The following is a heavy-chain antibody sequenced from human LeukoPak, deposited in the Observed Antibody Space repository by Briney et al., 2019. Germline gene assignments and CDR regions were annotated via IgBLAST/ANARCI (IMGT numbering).Heavy chain of an antibody. Sequence: GASVKVSCKASGYIFTSYGISWLRQAPGQGLEWMGWISAYNGNTNYTQKLQGRVTMTTDTSTSTAYMELRSLRSDDTAVYYCARDGELPTYFDYWGQGTLVTVSS. CDR1: GYIFTSYG. V-gene: IGHV1-18*01. D-gene: IGHD1-26*01. J-gene: IGHJ4*02. CDR2: ISAYNGNT. CDR3: ARDGELPTYFDY.